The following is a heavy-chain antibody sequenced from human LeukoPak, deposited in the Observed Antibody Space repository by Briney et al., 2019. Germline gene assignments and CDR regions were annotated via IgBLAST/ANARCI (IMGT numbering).Heavy chain of an antibody. CDR2: IKQDGSEK. CDR1: GFTSGSQW. Sequence: PGGSLRLSCAASGFTSGSQWMSWVRQAPGKGLEWVANIKQDGSEKYYVDSVKGRFTISRDNAKNSLYLQMNSLRAEDTAVYYCARRGMYSSSWTYFDSWGQGTLVTVSS. J-gene: IGHJ4*02. CDR3: ARRGMYSSSWTYFDS. D-gene: IGHD6-13*01. V-gene: IGHV3-7*01.